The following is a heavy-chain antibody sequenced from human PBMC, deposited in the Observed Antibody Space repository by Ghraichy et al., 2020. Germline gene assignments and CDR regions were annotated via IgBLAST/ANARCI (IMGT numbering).Heavy chain of an antibody. J-gene: IGHJ6*04. CDR1: GFTVSSNY. Sequence: GESLNISCAASGFTVSSNYMSWVRQAPGKGLEWVSVIYSGGSTYYADSVKGRFTISRDNSKNTLYLQMNSLRAEDTAVYYCARDARFYYDSMDVWGKGTTVTVSS. D-gene: IGHD3-22*01. V-gene: IGHV3-53*01. CDR3: ARDARFYYDSMDV. CDR2: IYSGGST.